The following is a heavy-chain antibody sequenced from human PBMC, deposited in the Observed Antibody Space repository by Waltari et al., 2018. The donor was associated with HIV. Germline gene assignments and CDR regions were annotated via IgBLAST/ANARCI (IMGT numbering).Heavy chain of an antibody. CDR2: MKKKTKGRTT. D-gene: IGHD1-1*01. J-gene: IGHJ4*02. Sequence: EVQLVESGGGLVKPGGSLRLSCAASGFTFSNAWMNWVRQAPGMGVDWVGRMKKKTKGRTTDYAAPVKGRLTISRDDSKNTLYLQLNSQKTEDTAVYYCATAGSTGTTRGYWGQGTLVTVSS. CDR1: GFTFSNAW. CDR3: ATAGSTGTTRGY. V-gene: IGHV3-15*01.